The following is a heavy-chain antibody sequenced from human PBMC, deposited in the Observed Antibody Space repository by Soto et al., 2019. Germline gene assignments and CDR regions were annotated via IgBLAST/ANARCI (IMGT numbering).Heavy chain of an antibody. V-gene: IGHV1-18*01. CDR3: ARDVSPDYYDSSGYYPTPGWFDP. J-gene: IGHJ5*02. CDR2: ISAYNGNT. Sequence: QVQLVQSGAEVKKPGASVKVSCKASGYTFTSYGISWVRQAPGQGLEWMGWISAYNGNTNYAQKLQRRVTMTTATSTSTAYMELRRLRSDDTAVYYCARDVSPDYYDSSGYYPTPGWFDPWGQGTLVTVSS. D-gene: IGHD3-22*01. CDR1: GYTFTSYG.